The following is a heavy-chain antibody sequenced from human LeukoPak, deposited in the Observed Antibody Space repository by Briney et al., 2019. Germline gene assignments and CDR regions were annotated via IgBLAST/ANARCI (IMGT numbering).Heavy chain of an antibody. J-gene: IGHJ4*02. CDR1: GFTFSSYG. Sequence: GGSLRLSCAASGFTFSSYGMSWVRQAPGKGLEWVSAISGSGGSTYYADSVKGRFTISRDNSKNTLYLQMNSLRAEDTAVHYCAKEGPDYDILGWYYFDYWGQGTLVTVSS. V-gene: IGHV3-23*01. CDR2: ISGSGGST. CDR3: AKEGPDYDILGWYYFDY. D-gene: IGHD3-9*01.